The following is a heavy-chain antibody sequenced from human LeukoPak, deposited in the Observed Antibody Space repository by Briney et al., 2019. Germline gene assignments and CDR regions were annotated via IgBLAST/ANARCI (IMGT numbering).Heavy chain of an antibody. J-gene: IGHJ4*02. D-gene: IGHD5-24*01. CDR3: ARGGDGYNFDY. Sequence: GGSLRLSCAVSGFTFTTYSMNWVRQAPGKGPEWVSSIGSSGTYIRYADSVKGRFTISRDNAKNSLYLQMNSLRAEDTAVYYCARGGDGYNFDYWGQGILVTVSS. V-gene: IGHV3-21*06. CDR1: GFTFTTYS. CDR2: IGSSGTYI.